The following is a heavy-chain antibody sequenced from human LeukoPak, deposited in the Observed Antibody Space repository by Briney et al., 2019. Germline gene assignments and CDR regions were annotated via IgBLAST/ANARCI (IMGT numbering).Heavy chain of an antibody. J-gene: IGHJ4*02. V-gene: IGHV3-23*01. Sequence: GGSLRLSCAASGFTFSHYAMSWVRQAPGKGLEWASGIRGSGGNTYYTDSVKGRFTISRDNSKNTLYLQMNSLRAEDTAVYYCAKDGYSSSWYYFDYWGQGTLVTVSS. CDR2: IRGSGGNT. CDR3: AKDGYSSSWYYFDY. D-gene: IGHD6-13*01. CDR1: GFTFSHYA.